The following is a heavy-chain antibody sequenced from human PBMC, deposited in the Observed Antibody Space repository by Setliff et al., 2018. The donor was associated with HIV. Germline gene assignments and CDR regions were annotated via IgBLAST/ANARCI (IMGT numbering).Heavy chain of an antibody. Sequence: ASVKVSCKTSGYRFIGHYLHWVRLAPGQGPEWVGWINPETGDPNYAQKFRGRVLMTRDTSITTAFLHVAKLTSDDTAIYYCGRGVLYGLSEYWGPGSLVTVSS. CDR2: INPETGDP. CDR3: GRGVLYGLSEY. CDR1: GYRFIGHY. V-gene: IGHV1-2*02. D-gene: IGHD3-10*01. J-gene: IGHJ4*02.